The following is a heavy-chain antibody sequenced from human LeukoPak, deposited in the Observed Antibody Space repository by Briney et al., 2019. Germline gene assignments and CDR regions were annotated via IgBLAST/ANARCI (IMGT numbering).Heavy chain of an antibody. CDR3: ARGPTRYYFDY. V-gene: IGHV4-59*01. CDR2: IYYSAST. Sequence: PSETLSLTCTVSGGSSNNYYWSWIRQPPGKGLEWIAYIYYSASTNCNPSLKSRVTISIDTSKNQFSLKLSSVTAADTAVYYCARGPTRYYFDYWGQGTPVTVSS. J-gene: IGHJ4*02. D-gene: IGHD3-9*01. CDR1: GGSSNNYY.